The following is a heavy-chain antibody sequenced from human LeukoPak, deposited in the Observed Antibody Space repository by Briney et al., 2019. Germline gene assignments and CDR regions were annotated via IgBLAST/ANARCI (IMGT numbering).Heavy chain of an antibody. J-gene: IGHJ4*02. CDR2: MYTSGST. V-gene: IGHV4-4*07. Sequence: SETLSLTCTVSGGSISSYYWTWIRQPAGKGLEWIGRMYTSGSTNYNPSLKSRVTISIDTSKNQFSLRLSSVTAADTAMYYCAKSGGYGLIDYWGQGTLVTVSS. CDR1: GGSISSYY. CDR3: AKSGGYGLIDY. D-gene: IGHD1-26*01.